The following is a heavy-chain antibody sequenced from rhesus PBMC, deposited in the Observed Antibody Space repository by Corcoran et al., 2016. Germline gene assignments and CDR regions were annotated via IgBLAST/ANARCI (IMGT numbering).Heavy chain of an antibody. Sequence: QVQLQESGPGLVKPSETLSLTCAVSGGSISSGYYYWSWIRPPPGKGLEWIGYIPYSGSTSYNPSLKSRVTISRDTSKNQFSLKLSSVTAADTAVYYCARDFTMIVVIGEFWGQGALVTVSS. CDR3: ARDFTMIVVIGEF. CDR2: IPYSGST. J-gene: IGHJ1*01. V-gene: IGHV4-122*02. CDR1: GGSISSGYYY. D-gene: IGHD3-28*01.